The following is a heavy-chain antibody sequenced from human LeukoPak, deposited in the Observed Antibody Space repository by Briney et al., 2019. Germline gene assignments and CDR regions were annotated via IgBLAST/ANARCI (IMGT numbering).Heavy chain of an antibody. D-gene: IGHD3-10*01. CDR1: TSR. Sequence: ASVKVSCKATSRISWVRQAPGQGLEWMGWIGTYGGDTYYAQKFQGRITVTTDTSTSTVYMELRNLRSDDTAVYYCARDLWNFYGDRGYNRDFDSWGQGTLVPVSS. V-gene: IGHV1-18*01. CDR2: IGTYGGDT. CDR3: ARDLWNFYGDRGYNRDFDS. J-gene: IGHJ5*01.